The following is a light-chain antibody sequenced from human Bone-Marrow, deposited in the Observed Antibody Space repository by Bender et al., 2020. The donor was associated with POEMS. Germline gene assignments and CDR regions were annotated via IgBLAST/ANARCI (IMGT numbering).Light chain of an antibody. J-gene: IGLJ3*02. Sequence: GAGFGVNWYQHLPGTAPQLLISANINRPSEIPDRFSGSQSGTSASLAITGLQSEDEAAYFCQSYDSDLNGWVFGGGTKLTVL. CDR3: QSYDSDLNGWV. V-gene: IGLV1-40*01. CDR1: GAGFG. CDR2: ANI.